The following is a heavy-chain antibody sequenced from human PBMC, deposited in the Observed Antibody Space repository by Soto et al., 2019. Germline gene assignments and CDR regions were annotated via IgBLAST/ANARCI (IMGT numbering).Heavy chain of an antibody. V-gene: IGHV4-59*01. J-gene: IGHJ4*02. D-gene: IGHD3-10*01. Sequence: QVQLQESGPGLVKPSETLSLTCTVSGGSISSYYWSWIRQPPGKGLEWIGYIFYSGSTNYNPSLRRRVTLSVDTSKNQFSLKLSSVTAADTAVYYCARAGPEMDYWGQGTLVTVSS. CDR1: GGSISSYY. CDR3: ARAGPEMDY. CDR2: IFYSGST.